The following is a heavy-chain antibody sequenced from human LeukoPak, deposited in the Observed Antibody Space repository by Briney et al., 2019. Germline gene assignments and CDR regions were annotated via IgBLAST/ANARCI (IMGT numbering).Heavy chain of an antibody. CDR3: ASDYYDSSGPRFR. CDR2: ISSSGSTI. D-gene: IGHD3-22*01. CDR1: GFTFSDYY. V-gene: IGHV3-11*04. Sequence: GGSLRLSCAASGFTFSDYYMSWIRQAPGKGLEWVSYISSSGSTIYYADSVKGRFTISRDNAKNSLYLQMNSLRAEDTAVYYCASDYYDSSGPRFRWGQGTLVTVSS. J-gene: IGHJ4*02.